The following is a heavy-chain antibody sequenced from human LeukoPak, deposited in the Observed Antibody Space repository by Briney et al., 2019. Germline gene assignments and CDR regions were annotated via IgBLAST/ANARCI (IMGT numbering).Heavy chain of an antibody. D-gene: IGHD6-25*01. J-gene: IGHJ4*02. Sequence: PSETLSLTCTVSGGSISSSSYYWGWIRQPPGKGLEWIGSISYSGSTYYSPSLKSRVTISVDTSKNQFSLKMSSVTAADTAVYYCARSSGTGTFSYWGQGTLVTVSS. V-gene: IGHV4-39*01. CDR3: ARSSGTGTFSY. CDR1: GGSISSSSYY. CDR2: ISYSGST.